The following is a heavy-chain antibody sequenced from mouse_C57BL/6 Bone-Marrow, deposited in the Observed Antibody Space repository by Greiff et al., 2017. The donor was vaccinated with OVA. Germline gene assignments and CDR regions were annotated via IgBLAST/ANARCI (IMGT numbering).Heavy chain of an antibody. CDR2: IYYSGTI. CDR3: ARDGYGSSYDYAMDY. D-gene: IGHD1-1*01. CDR1: GISITTGNYR. V-gene: IGHV3-5*01. J-gene: IGHJ4*01. Sequence: EVQLKESGPGLVKPSQTVFLTCTVTGISITTGNYRWSWIRQFPGNKLEWIGYIYYSGTITYNPSLTSRTTITRDTPKNHFFLEMNPMTAEDTATYYCARDGYGSSYDYAMDYWGQGTSVTVSS.